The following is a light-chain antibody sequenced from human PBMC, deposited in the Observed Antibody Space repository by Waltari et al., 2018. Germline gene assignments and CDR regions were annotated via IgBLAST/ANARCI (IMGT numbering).Light chain of an antibody. CDR2: AAS. Sequence: DIQMTQSPSSLSASVGDRVTITCRASKSISSYLHWYQQKPGKAPKLLIYAASSLQSGVPSRFSGSGSGTDFTLTISSLQPEDFATYYCQQSYGTPWTFGQGTKVEIK. CDR3: QQSYGTPWT. CDR1: KSISSY. J-gene: IGKJ1*01. V-gene: IGKV1-39*01.